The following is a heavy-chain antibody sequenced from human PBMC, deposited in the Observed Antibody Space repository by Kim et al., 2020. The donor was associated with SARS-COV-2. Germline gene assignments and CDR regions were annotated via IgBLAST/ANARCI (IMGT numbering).Heavy chain of an antibody. D-gene: IGHD1-26*01. CDR1: GLLFRPYW. Sequence: GGSLRLSCAASGLLFRPYWMTWVRQAPGKGLEWVANIKADGSDRYYVDSVKGRFTISRDNAKNSVYLQMNSLRAEDTAVYYCARNSERSNNWPDVFDFWGQGTLVSVSS. CDR2: IKADGSDR. CDR3: ARNSERSNNWPDVFDF. J-gene: IGHJ4*02. V-gene: IGHV3-7*01.